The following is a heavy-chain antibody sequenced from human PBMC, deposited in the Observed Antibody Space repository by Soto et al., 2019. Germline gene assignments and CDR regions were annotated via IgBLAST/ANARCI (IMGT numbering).Heavy chain of an antibody. Sequence: QVQLVQSGAEVKKPGASVKVSCKASGYTFSSYAFSWVRQAPGQGLEWMGWISAYNGNTNNAKKFQGRVTMTTDTSTRTAYMELRRLRSDDTAVYYCARDVTPPDYWGQGTLGTVSS. V-gene: IGHV1-18*01. CDR3: ARDVTPPDY. CDR1: GYTFSSYA. J-gene: IGHJ4*02. CDR2: ISAYNGNT.